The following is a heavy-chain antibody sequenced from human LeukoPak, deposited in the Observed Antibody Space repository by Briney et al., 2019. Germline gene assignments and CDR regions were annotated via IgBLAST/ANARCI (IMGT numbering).Heavy chain of an antibody. J-gene: IGHJ4*02. V-gene: IGHV4-59*01. CDR1: GGSISSYY. CDR2: IYYSGST. CDR3: ARGRPPVPYFDY. Sequence: SETLSLTCTVSGGSISSYYWSWLRQPPGKGLEGIGYIYYSGSTNYNPSLKSRVTISVDTSKNQFSLKLSSVTAADTAVYYCARGRPPVPYFDYWGQGTLVTVSS. D-gene: IGHD2-2*01.